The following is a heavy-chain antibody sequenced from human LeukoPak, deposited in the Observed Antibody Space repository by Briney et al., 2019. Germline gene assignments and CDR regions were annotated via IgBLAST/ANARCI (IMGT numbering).Heavy chain of an antibody. CDR2: IYYTGTT. D-gene: IGHD5-12*01. Sequence: SETLSLTCTVSRGSISTYYWSWIRQPPGKGLEWIGYIYYTGTTNYNPSLKSRLTISLDTSNNRFSLKLTSVTAADTAVYYCARPTSKRPNWSFDLWGRGTLVTVSS. CDR3: ARPTSKRPNWSFDL. J-gene: IGHJ2*01. V-gene: IGHV4-59*08. CDR1: RGSISTYY.